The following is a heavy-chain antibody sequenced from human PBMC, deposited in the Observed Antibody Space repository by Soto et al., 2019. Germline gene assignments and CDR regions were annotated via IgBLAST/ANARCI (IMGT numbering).Heavy chain of an antibody. Sequence: VQVVESGGGLVKPGGSLRLSCAASGFSFSSYSMSWVRQAPGKGLEWVSSISATGTDIHYADSVKGRFTVSRDNATNSLYLQMNTLRGDDTAVYYCARDGVAYTAYYYYMDVWGKGTTVSVSS. CDR1: GFSFSSYS. V-gene: IGHV3-21*01. D-gene: IGHD2-2*02. J-gene: IGHJ6*03. CDR2: ISATGTDI. CDR3: ARDGVAYTAYYYYMDV.